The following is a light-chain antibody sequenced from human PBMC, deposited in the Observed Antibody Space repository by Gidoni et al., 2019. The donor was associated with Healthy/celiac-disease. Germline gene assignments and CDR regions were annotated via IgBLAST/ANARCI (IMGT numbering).Light chain of an antibody. Sequence: DIQMTPSPSSVSASVGDRVTITGRASQGISSWLAWYPQKPGKAPKLLIYAASSLQSGVPSRFSGSGSGTDFTLTISSLQPEDFATYYWQQANRFPRTFGQGTRLEIK. CDR3: QQANRFPRT. CDR2: AAS. V-gene: IGKV1-12*01. J-gene: IGKJ5*01. CDR1: QGISSW.